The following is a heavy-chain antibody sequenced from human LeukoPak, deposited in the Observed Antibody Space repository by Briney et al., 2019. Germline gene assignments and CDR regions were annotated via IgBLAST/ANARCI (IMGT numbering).Heavy chain of an antibody. D-gene: IGHD3-3*01. V-gene: IGHV1-2*02. CDR2: INPNSGDT. CDR3: ARPVNYDFWSGYLQPYFDY. J-gene: IGHJ4*02. Sequence: ASVKLSCKASGYTFIDNYIHWVRQAPGQGLEWMGWINPNSGDTKYAQKFQGRVTMTRDTSIITAYMELSRLRSDDTAVYYCARPVNYDFWSGYLQPYFDYWGQGTLVTVSS. CDR1: GYTFIDNY.